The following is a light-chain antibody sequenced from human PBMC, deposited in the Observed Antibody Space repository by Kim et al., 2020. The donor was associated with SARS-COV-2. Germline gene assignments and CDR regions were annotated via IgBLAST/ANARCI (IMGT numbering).Light chain of an antibody. J-gene: IGLJ3*02. V-gene: IGLV4-60*03. Sequence: QAVLTQSSSASASLGSSVKLTCTLSSGHRSYIIAWHQQQPGKAPRYLLKIEGSGYNNRGSGVPDRFSGSGSGADRYLTISNLQSEDEAHYYCETWDSNSRVFGGGTQLTVL. CDR2: IEGSGYN. CDR3: ETWDSNSRV. CDR1: SGHRSYI.